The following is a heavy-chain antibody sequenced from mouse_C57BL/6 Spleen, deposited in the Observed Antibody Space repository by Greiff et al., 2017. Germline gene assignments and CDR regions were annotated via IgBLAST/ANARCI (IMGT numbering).Heavy chain of an antibody. J-gene: IGHJ2*01. Sequence: VKLMESGPELVKPGASVKLSCKASGYTFTSYDINWVKQRPGQGLEWIGWIYPRDGSTKYNEKFKGKATLTVDTSSSTAYMELHSLTSEDSAVYFCATNSVDYWGQGTTLTVSS. CDR2: IYPRDGST. CDR1: GYTFTSYD. CDR3: ATNSVDY. V-gene: IGHV1-85*01. D-gene: IGHD4-1*01.